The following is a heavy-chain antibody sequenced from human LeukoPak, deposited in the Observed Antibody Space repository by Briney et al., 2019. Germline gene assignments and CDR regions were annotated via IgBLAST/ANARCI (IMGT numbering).Heavy chain of an antibody. Sequence: GGSLRLSCATSGFTFSNYWMTWVRQAPGKGLEWGASIREDGSEKDYVDSVKGRFTISRDNAKNSLYLQMNSLRAEDTAVYYCARSYDYIWGTYRPFYYFDYWGQGTMVTVSS. D-gene: IGHD3-16*02. CDR2: IREDGSEK. V-gene: IGHV3-7*01. J-gene: IGHJ4*02. CDR1: GFTFSNYW. CDR3: ARSYDYIWGTYRPFYYFDY.